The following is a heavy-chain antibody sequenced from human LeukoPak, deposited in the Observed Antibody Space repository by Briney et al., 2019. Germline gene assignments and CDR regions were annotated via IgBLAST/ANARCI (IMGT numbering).Heavy chain of an antibody. CDR3: ARIGYSSSSLDY. CDR1: GFTFTNYW. V-gene: IGHV3-7*05. J-gene: IGHJ4*02. D-gene: IGHD6-6*01. CDR2: IKQDGGQK. Sequence: GGSLRLSCAASGFTFTNYWMSWVRQAPGEGLEWVANIKQDGGQKYYMDSVKGRFTISRENAKNSVYLQMNSLGLEDTAGYFCARIGYSSSSLDYWGQGTLVTVSS.